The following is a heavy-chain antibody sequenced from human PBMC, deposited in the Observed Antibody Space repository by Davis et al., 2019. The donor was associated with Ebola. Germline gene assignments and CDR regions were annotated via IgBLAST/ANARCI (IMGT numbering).Heavy chain of an antibody. D-gene: IGHD3-10*01. CDR2: ISYDGSNK. J-gene: IGHJ3*02. CDR3: ARDRNLGDAFDI. V-gene: IGHV3-30*04. CDR1: GFTFSSYA. Sequence: PGGSLRLSCAASGFTFSSYAMHWVRQAPGKGLEWVAVISYDGSNKYYADSVKGRFTISRDNSKNTLYLQMNSLRAEDTAVYYCARDRNLGDAFDIWGQGTMVTVSS.